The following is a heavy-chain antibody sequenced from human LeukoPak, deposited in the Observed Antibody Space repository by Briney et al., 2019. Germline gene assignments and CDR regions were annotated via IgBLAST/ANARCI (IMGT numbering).Heavy chain of an antibody. J-gene: IGHJ4*02. D-gene: IGHD5-12*01. CDR2: ISPSGGST. CDR3: ARGAPTTRIGAGRFDY. Sequence: ASVKVSCKASGYTFTSYGIRWVRQAPGQGLEWMGEISPSGGSTSYAQKFQGRITVTRDTYTNTVYMDLSSLRSEDTATYYCARGAPTTRIGAGRFDYWGQGSLLTVAS. V-gene: IGHV1-46*01. CDR1: GYTFTSYG.